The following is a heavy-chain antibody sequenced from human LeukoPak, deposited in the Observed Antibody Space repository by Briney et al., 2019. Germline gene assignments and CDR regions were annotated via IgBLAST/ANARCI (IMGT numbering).Heavy chain of an antibody. CDR2: IKQDGSEK. Sequence: GGSLRLSCAASGFTFSSYWMSWVRQAPGKGLEWVANIKQDGSEKYYVDSVKGRFTISRDNAKNSLYLQMNSLRAEDTAVYYCARDTPHDYGGNSYAFDIWGQGTMVTVSS. CDR3: ARDTPHDYGGNSYAFDI. J-gene: IGHJ3*02. V-gene: IGHV3-7*03. CDR1: GFTFSSYW. D-gene: IGHD4-23*01.